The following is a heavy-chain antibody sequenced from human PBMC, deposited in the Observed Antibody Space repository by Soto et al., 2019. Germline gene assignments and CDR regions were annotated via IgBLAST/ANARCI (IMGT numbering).Heavy chain of an antibody. J-gene: IGHJ4*02. CDR3: AREDIVVVPAAMAFDY. D-gene: IGHD2-2*01. Sequence: PGGSLRLSCAASGFTFSSYAMHWVRQAPGKGLEWVAVISYDGSNKYYADSVKGRFTISRDNSKNTLYLQMNSLRAEDTAVYYCAREDIVVVPAAMAFDYWGQGTLVTVSS. CDR1: GFTFSSYA. V-gene: IGHV3-30-3*01. CDR2: ISYDGSNK.